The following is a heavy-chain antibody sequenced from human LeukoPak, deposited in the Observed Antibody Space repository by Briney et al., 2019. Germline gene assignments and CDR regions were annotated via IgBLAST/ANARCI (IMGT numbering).Heavy chain of an antibody. Sequence: GTLRLSCAASGFTFSSYGMSWVRQAPGKGLEWIGSIYYSGNTYYNASLKSQVSISIDTSKNQLSLRLTSVTAADTAVYYCARQTGSGLFILPGGQGTLVTVSS. J-gene: IGHJ4*02. CDR1: GFTFSSYG. CDR2: IYYSGNT. CDR3: ARQTGSGLFILP. D-gene: IGHD3/OR15-3a*01. V-gene: IGHV4-39*01.